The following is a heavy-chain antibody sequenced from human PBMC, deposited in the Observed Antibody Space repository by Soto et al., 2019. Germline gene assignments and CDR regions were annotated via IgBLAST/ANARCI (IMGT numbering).Heavy chain of an antibody. CDR1: GFTFSSYA. CDR2: ISGSGGST. J-gene: IGHJ4*02. D-gene: IGHD6-19*01. CDR3: AKDSQQWLVLGYYFDY. Sequence: GSLRLSCAASGFTFSSYAMSWVRQAPGKGLEWVSAISGSGGSTYYADSVKGRFTISRDNSKNTLYLQMNSLRAEDTAVYYCAKDSQQWLVLGYYFDYWGQGTLVTVSS. V-gene: IGHV3-23*01.